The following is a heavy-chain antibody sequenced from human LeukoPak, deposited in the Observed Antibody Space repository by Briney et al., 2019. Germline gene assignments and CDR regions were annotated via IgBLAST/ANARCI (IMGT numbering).Heavy chain of an antibody. Sequence: GGSLRLSCAASGFTFSDYYMSWIRQAPGKGLEWVSYISSSGSTIYYADSVKGRFTISRDNAKNSLYLQMNSLRAEDTAVYYCARVPTSESTVTTTHYYYGMDVWGQGTTVTVSS. CDR2: ISSSGSTI. D-gene: IGHD4-17*01. J-gene: IGHJ6*02. CDR3: ARVPTSESTVTTTHYYYGMDV. V-gene: IGHV3-11*01. CDR1: GFTFSDYY.